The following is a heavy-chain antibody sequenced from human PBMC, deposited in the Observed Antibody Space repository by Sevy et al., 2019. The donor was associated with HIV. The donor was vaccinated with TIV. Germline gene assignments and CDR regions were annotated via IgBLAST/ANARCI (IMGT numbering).Heavy chain of an antibody. CDR3: ARSNYYDSSGYKYYFDY. CDR2: ISGSGGST. J-gene: IGHJ4*02. Sequence: GGSLRLSCAASGFTFSSYALSWVRQAPGKGLEWVSAISGSGGSTYYADPVKGRFTLSRDNSKNTLYLQMNSLRAEDTAVYYCARSNYYDSSGYKYYFDYWGQGTLVTVSS. CDR1: GFTFSSYA. D-gene: IGHD3-22*01. V-gene: IGHV3-23*01.